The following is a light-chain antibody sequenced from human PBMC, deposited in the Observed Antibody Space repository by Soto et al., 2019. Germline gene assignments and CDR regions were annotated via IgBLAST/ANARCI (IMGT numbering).Light chain of an antibody. Sequence: QSGLTQPRSAYETPGQSVTISCSESSSNIGSNTVNWYQQLPGTAPELLIYSNNQRPSGVPDRFSGSKSGTSASLAISGLQSEDEADYYCAAWDDSLNGLYVFGTGTKVTVL. CDR3: AAWDDSLNGLYV. V-gene: IGLV1-44*01. CDR1: SSNIGSNT. J-gene: IGLJ1*01. CDR2: SNN.